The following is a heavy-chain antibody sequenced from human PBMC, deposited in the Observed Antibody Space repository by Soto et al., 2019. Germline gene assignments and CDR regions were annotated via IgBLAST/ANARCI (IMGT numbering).Heavy chain of an antibody. D-gene: IGHD3-22*01. V-gene: IGHV3-74*01. CDR3: ARALTYYYDIDY. Sequence: GGSLSLSCAASGFTLSSYWMHWVRQAPGKGLVWVSRINSDGSRTTYADSVKGRFTISRDNAKNMLHLQMNSLRAEDTAVYYCARALTYYYDIDYWGQGTLVTVSS. J-gene: IGHJ4*02. CDR2: INSDGSRT. CDR1: GFTLSSYW.